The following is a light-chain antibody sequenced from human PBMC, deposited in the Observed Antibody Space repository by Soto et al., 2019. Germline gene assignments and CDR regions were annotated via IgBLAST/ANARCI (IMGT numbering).Light chain of an antibody. J-gene: IGLJ1*01. V-gene: IGLV2-8*01. Sequence: QSALTQPPSASGSPGQSVTISCTGTKNDIGVYDFVSWYQHHPGKAPRLIIYEVVQRPSGVPDRFSGSKPGNTASLTVSGLQAADEADYFCKSYAGSNTYVFGSGTKSPS. CDR1: KNDIGVYDF. CDR2: EVV. CDR3: KSYAGSNTYV.